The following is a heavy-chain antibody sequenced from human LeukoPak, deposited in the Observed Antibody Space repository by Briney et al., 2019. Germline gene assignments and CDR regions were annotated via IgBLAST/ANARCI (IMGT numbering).Heavy chain of an antibody. CDR3: ARDLNSGTSSHYYYGMDV. V-gene: IGHV3-21*01. CDR1: GFTFSSYS. CDR2: ISSSSSYI. Sequence: GGSLRLSCAASGFTFSSYSMNWVRQAPGKGLEWVSSISSSSSYIYYADSVKGRFTISRDNAKNSLYLQMNSLRAEDTAVYYCARDLNSGTSSHYYYGMDVWGQGTTVTVSS. J-gene: IGHJ6*02. D-gene: IGHD1-26*01.